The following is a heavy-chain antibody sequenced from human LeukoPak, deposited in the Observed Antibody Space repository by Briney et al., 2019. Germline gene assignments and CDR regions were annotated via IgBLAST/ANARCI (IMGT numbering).Heavy chain of an antibody. D-gene: IGHD3-22*01. CDR1: GYTFTSYG. V-gene: IGHV1-18*01. CDR3: ARGSYYDSSGYYYFDY. J-gene: IGHJ4*02. CDR2: ISAYNGNT. Sequence: ASVKVSCKASGYTFTSYGIGWVRQAPGQGLEWMGWISAYNGNTNYAQKLQGRVTMTTDTSTSTAYMELRSLRSDDTAVYYCARGSYYDSSGYYYFDYWGQGTLVTVSS.